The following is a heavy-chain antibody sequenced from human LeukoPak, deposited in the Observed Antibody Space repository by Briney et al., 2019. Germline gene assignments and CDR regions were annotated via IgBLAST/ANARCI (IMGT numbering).Heavy chain of an antibody. Sequence: HPGGSLRLSCAASVFTFSTNWMSWVRQAPGKGLEWVANINHDGSESYLVDAVTGRFTITRDNGKTTVILQMNSLRAEDKAVYYCSRARAVRSFYFVCWGQGTLITVSS. CDR3: SRARAVRSFYFVC. J-gene: IGHJ4*02. CDR1: VFTFSTNW. D-gene: IGHD3-16*01. CDR2: INHDGSES. V-gene: IGHV3-7*01.